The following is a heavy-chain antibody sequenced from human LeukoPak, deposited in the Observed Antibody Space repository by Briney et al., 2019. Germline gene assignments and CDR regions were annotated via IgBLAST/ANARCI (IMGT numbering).Heavy chain of an antibody. Sequence: PSETLSLTCTVSGGSISSYYWSWLRQPPGKGLEWIGYIYSSGFTKYNPSLKGRVTMAVDTSKNQFSLKLSSVTAADTAVYYCARDHLAAAGHYYCGVDVWGQGTTVTVSS. CDR2: IYSSGFT. J-gene: IGHJ6*02. V-gene: IGHV4-59*01. CDR3: ARDHLAAAGHYYCGVDV. D-gene: IGHD6-13*01. CDR1: GGSISSYY.